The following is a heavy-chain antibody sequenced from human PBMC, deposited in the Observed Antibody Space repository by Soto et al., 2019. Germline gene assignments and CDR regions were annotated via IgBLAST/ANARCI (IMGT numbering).Heavy chain of an antibody. V-gene: IGHV3-30*18. CDR2: ISYDGSNK. D-gene: IGHD2-15*01. CDR1: GFTFSSYG. J-gene: IGHJ6*02. CDR3: AKDLVGRYCSGGSCYSPRYYYGMDV. Sequence: QVQLVESGGGVVQPGRSLRLSCAASGFTFSSYGMHWVRQAPGKGLEWVAVISYDGSNKYYADSVKGRFTISRDNSKNTLYLQMNSLRAEDTAVYYCAKDLVGRYCSGGSCYSPRYYYGMDVWGQGTTVTVSS.